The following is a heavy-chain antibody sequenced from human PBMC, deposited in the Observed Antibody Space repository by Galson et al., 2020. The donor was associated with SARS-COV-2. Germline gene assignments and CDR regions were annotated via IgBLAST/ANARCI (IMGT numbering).Heavy chain of an antibody. CDR3: ARGRKVHSSGYYYVKRDNWFDP. V-gene: IGHV4-34*01. J-gene: IGHJ5*02. CDR1: GGSFSGYY. Sequence: SETLSLTCAVYGGSFSGYYWSWIRQPPGKGLEWIGEINHSGSTNYNPSLKSRVTISVDTSKNQFSLKLSSVTAADTAVYYCARGRKVHSSGYYYVKRDNWFDPWGQGTLVTVSS. D-gene: IGHD3-22*01. CDR2: INHSGST.